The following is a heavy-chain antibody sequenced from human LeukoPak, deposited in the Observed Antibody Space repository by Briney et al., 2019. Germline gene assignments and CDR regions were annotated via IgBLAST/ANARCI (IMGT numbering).Heavy chain of an antibody. V-gene: IGHV4-59*01. D-gene: IGHD5-12*01. Sequence: SETLSLTCTVSGGSISSYQWSWIRQPPGKGLEWIGNIYDSGSANYNPSLKSRVVISVDTSKNQFSLNLTPVTAADTAVYYCAKDRNIVAPYFDYWGQGTLVTVSS. CDR2: IYDSGSA. CDR1: GGSISSYQ. CDR3: AKDRNIVAPYFDY. J-gene: IGHJ4*02.